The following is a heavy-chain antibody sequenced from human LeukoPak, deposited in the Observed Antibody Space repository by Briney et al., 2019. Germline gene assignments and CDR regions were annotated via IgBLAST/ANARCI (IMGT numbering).Heavy chain of an antibody. CDR3: ARGRQIDY. Sequence: GGSLRLSCAASGFTFSTQGMNWVRQVPGKGLEWISYISTTSSTIFYADSVQGRFTISRDNAKNSLYLQMNSLRAEDTAVYYCARGRQIDYWGQGTVVTVSS. CDR2: ISTTSSTI. CDR1: GFTFSTQG. J-gene: IGHJ4*02. V-gene: IGHV3-48*01.